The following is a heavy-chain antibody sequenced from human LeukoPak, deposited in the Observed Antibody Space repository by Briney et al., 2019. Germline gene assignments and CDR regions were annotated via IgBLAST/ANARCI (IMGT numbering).Heavy chain of an antibody. D-gene: IGHD2-2*02. V-gene: IGHV3-30*02. Sequence: GGSLRLSCAASGFTFSSYGMHWVRQAPGKGLEWVAFIRYDGSNKYYADSVKGRFTISRDNSKNTLYLQMNSLRAEDTAVYYCAKPRHCSSTSCYNFRWFDPWGQGTLVTVSS. CDR3: AKPRHCSSTSCYNFRWFDP. CDR2: IRYDGSNK. J-gene: IGHJ5*02. CDR1: GFTFSSYG.